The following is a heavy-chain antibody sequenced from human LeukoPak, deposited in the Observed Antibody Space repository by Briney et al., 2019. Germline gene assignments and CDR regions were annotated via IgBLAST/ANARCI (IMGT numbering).Heavy chain of an antibody. CDR1: GFTFNSYA. J-gene: IGHJ4*02. CDR2: INDNGSTR. Sequence: GGSLRLSCAASGFTFNSYAMSWVRQAPGKGLEWVSGINDNGSTRFYAASVKGRFTSSRDNPKNTLYLQMNGLRVEDTAVYYCAKDLQTWPRFPDYWGQGTLVTVSS. CDR3: AKDLQTWPRFPDY. D-gene: IGHD5-12*01. V-gene: IGHV3-23*01.